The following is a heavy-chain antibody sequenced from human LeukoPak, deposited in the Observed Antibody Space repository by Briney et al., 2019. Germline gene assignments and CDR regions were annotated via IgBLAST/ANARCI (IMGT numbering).Heavy chain of an antibody. D-gene: IGHD3-10*01. CDR3: ASEPYGSGSFLGAFDI. V-gene: IGHV4-39*01. CDR2: IYYSGST. Sequence: SETLSLTCAVSDDSIRSSAYYWGWIRRPPGKGLEWIGSIYYSGSTYYNPSLKSRVTISIDTSKNQSSLKLSSVTAAGTAVYYCASEPYGSGSFLGAFDIWGQGTMVTVSS. J-gene: IGHJ3*02. CDR1: DDSIRSSAYY.